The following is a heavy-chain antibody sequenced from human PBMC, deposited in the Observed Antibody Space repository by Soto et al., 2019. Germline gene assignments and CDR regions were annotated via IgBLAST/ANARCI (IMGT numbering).Heavy chain of an antibody. Sequence: EVQVLESGGGLVQPGGSLRLSCVVSVFPFGANAMSWVRQAPGKGLEWVSGLSNTGRRTSYADSVKCRFNISRDNSENTVYLQMNSLRVEDTAVYYCETEMGATQGTFDSWGQGTMVTVSS. CDR2: LSNTGRRT. D-gene: IGHD1-26*01. CDR1: VFPFGANA. V-gene: IGHV3-23*01. J-gene: IGHJ4*02. CDR3: ETEMGATQGTFDS.